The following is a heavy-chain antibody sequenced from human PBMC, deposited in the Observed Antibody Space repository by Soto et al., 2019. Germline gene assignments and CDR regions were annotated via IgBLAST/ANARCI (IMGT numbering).Heavy chain of an antibody. V-gene: IGHV4-30-2*01. D-gene: IGHD6-6*01. CDR3: ARAGYSSSSRHFEY. CDR2: IYHSGST. J-gene: IGHJ4*02. Sequence: SETLSLTCAVSGGSISSGGYSWSWIRQPPGKGLEWIGYIYHSGSTYYNPSLKSRVTISVDRSKNQFSLKLSSVTAADTAVYYCARAGYSSSSRHFEYWGQGTLVSVSS. CDR1: GGSISSGGYS.